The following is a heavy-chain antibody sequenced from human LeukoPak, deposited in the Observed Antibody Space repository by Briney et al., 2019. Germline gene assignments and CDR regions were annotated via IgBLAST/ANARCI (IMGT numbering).Heavy chain of an antibody. CDR1: GASMSSDGYY. J-gene: IGHJ5*02. V-gene: IGHV4-61*02. CDR3: ASAGHCANGVCRNWFGP. D-gene: IGHD2-8*01. CDR2: IYSGGST. Sequence: SETLSLTCNVSGASMSSDGYYWNWIRQPAGKGLEWIGRIYSGGSTNYNPSLRSRVTLSVDTSKNRLSLKLSYVTAADTAVYYCASAGHCANGVCRNWFGPWGQGILVTVSS.